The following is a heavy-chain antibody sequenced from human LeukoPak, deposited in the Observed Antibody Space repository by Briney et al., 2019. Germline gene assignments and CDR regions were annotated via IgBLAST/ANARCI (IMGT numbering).Heavy chain of an antibody. J-gene: IGHJ4*02. CDR1: GGSVSSSSYY. CDR2: IYYSGST. Sequence: KASETLSLTCTVSGGSVSSSSYYWGWIRQPPGKGLEWIGSIYYSGSTYYNPSLKSRVTISVDTSKNQFSLNLSSVTAADTAVYYCARSERYNSGWYFYFDYWGQGTLVTVSS. D-gene: IGHD6-19*01. V-gene: IGHV4-39*07. CDR3: ARSERYNSGWYFYFDY.